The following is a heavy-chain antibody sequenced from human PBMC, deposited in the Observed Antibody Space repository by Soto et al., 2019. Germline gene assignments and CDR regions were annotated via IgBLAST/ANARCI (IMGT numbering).Heavy chain of an antibody. V-gene: IGHV1-69*13. CDR1: GGTFSSYA. CDR2: IIPTFGTA. Sequence: SVNVACKASGGTFSSYAISWVRQAPGQGLEWMGGIIPTFGTANYAQKFQGRVTITADESTSTAYMELSSLRSEDTAVYYCARGYDSSFYYYYGDHDYYCMAVWGQGT. CDR3: ARGYDSSFYYYYGDHDYYCMAV. J-gene: IGHJ6*02. D-gene: IGHD3-22*01.